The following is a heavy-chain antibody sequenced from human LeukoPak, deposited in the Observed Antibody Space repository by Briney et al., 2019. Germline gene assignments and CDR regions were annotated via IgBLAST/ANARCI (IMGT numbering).Heavy chain of an antibody. D-gene: IGHD2-2*01. CDR2: INHSGST. CDR1: GGSISSYY. CDR3: ARGSLDCSSTSCYPPFDY. Sequence: PSETLSLTCTVSGGSISSYYWSWIRQPPGKGLEWIGEINHSGSTNYNPSLKSRVTISVDTSKNQFSLKLSSVTAADTAVYYCARGSLDCSSTSCYPPFDYWGQGTLVTVSS. J-gene: IGHJ4*02. V-gene: IGHV4-34*01.